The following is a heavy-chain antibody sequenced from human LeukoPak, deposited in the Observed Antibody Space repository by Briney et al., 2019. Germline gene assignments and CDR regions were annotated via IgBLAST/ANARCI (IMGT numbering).Heavy chain of an antibody. CDR2: IYYSGST. Sequence: PETLSLTCTVSVGFISSHYWSWIRQPPGKGLEWIGYIYYSGSTNYNPSLKRRVTISVDTSKNQYSLNLSSVTAADSAVYYWASLLYSIYALAYWGQGTLVTVSS. J-gene: IGHJ4*02. CDR3: ASLLYSIYALAY. CDR1: VGFISSHY. V-gene: IGHV4-59*11. D-gene: IGHD4-11*01.